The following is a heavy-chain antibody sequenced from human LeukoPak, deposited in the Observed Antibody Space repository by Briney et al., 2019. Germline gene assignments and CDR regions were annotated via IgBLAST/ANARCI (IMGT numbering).Heavy chain of an antibody. D-gene: IGHD6-19*01. CDR3: ARDRPQQWLVRGQRGYYYYTDV. Sequence: PGGSLRLSCAASGLTFNHYWMTWLRQAPGMALEWVANIRQDGSEKFYVDSVKGRFTISRDIAKTSLYLQMNSLRAEDTAVYYFARDRPQQWLVRGQRGYYYYTDVWGKGTTVTISS. CDR2: IRQDGSEK. J-gene: IGHJ6*03. V-gene: IGHV3-7*01. CDR1: GLTFNHYW.